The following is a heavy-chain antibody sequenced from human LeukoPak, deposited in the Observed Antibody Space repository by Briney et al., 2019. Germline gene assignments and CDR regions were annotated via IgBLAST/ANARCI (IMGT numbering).Heavy chain of an antibody. D-gene: IGHD6-6*01. CDR1: GFTFSSYA. CDR3: TRAMYTSSSLFDY. J-gene: IGHJ4*02. Sequence: GGSLRLSCAASGFTFSSYAMHWIRQAPGKGLEGVAVISYDGSTEYYEDSVKRQFTISRDNSKNPLYLQMNSLRDEDTAVYYCTRAMYTSSSLFDYWGQGTPVTVSS. CDR2: ISYDGSTE. V-gene: IGHV3-30*03.